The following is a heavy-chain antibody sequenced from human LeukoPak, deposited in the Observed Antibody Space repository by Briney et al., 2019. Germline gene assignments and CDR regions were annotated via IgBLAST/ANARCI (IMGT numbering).Heavy chain of an antibody. CDR3: AKENEYQLTYYFDY. Sequence: GGSLRLSCAASGFTVSRNYMSWGRQAPGKGLEWVSVIYSGGSTYYADSVKGRFTISRDNSKNTLYLQMNSLRAEDTAVYYCAKENEYQLTYYFDYWGQGTLVTVSS. V-gene: IGHV3-53*01. D-gene: IGHD2-2*01. CDR1: GFTVSRNY. J-gene: IGHJ4*02. CDR2: IYSGGST.